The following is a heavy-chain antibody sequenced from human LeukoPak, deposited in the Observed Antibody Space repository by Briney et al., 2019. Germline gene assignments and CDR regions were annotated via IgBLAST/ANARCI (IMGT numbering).Heavy chain of an antibody. Sequence: VKVSCKASGGTFSSYAISWVRQAPGQGLEWMGGIIPIFGTANYAQKFQGRVTITADESTSTAYMELSSLRSEDTAVYYCARGAYYYDSSGYYDAFDIWGQGTMVTVSS. CDR3: ARGAYYYDSSGYYDAFDI. V-gene: IGHV1-69*13. CDR2: IIPIFGTA. D-gene: IGHD3-22*01. J-gene: IGHJ3*02. CDR1: GGTFSSYA.